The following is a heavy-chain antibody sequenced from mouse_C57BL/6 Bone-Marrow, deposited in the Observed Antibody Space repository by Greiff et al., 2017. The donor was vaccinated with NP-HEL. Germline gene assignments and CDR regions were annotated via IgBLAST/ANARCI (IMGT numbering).Heavy chain of an antibody. V-gene: IGHV2-4*01. Sequence: VQRVESGPGLVQPSQSLSITCTVSGFSLTSYGVHWVRQPPGKGLEWLGVIWSGGSTDYNAAFISRLSISKDNSKSQVFFKMNSLQADDTAIYYCAGTTVVATGYFDVWGTGTTVTVSS. CDR3: AGTTVVATGYFDV. D-gene: IGHD1-1*01. CDR2: IWSGGST. CDR1: GFSLTSYG. J-gene: IGHJ1*03.